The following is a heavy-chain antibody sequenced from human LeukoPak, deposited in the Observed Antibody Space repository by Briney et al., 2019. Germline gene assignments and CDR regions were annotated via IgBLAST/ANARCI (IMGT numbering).Heavy chain of an antibody. CDR3: ARVRVESRGYYCYYGRDV. V-gene: IGHV4-4*07. CDR2: IYTSGST. D-gene: IGHD1-1*01. Sequence: SETLSLTCTVSGASISTYYWSWIRQPAGKGLEWIGRIYTSGSTNYNPSLKSRVTMSVDTSKNQFSLKLSSVTAADTAVYFCARVRVESRGYYCYYGRDVWGQGTRVTVSS. CDR1: GASISTYY. J-gene: IGHJ6*02.